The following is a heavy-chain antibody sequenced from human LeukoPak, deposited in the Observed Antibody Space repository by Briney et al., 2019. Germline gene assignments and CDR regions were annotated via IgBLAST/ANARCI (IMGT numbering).Heavy chain of an antibody. CDR3: ARDWVYKIDY. Sequence: GGSLRLSCAASGFTFSSYVMHWVRRTPGKGLVWVSRISHDGIISYADSVKGRFTISRDNAKNTLILQMNSLRVEDTAVYYCARDWVYKIDYWGRGTLVTASS. D-gene: IGHD5-24*01. CDR1: GFTFSSYV. V-gene: IGHV3-74*01. J-gene: IGHJ4*02. CDR2: ISHDGII.